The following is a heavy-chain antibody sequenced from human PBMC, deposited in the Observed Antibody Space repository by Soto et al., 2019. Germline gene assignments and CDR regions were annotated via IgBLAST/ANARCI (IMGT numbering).Heavy chain of an antibody. CDR1: GFTFSSNS. Sequence: EVQLVESGGGLVKPGGSLRLSCAASGFTFSSNSMNWVRQAPGKGLEWVSSISSSSGYIFYTDSVKGRFTISRDNAKNSLHLQMDSLRAEDTAVYYCARVTAVAGIDYWGQGTLVTVSS. CDR3: ARVTAVAGIDY. CDR2: ISSSSGYI. V-gene: IGHV3-21*01. D-gene: IGHD6-19*01. J-gene: IGHJ4*02.